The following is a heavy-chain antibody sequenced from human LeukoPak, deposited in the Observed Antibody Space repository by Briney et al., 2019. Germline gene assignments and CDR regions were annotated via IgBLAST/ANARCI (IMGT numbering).Heavy chain of an antibody. CDR1: GYTFTGYY. J-gene: IGHJ4*02. CDR2: INPNSGGT. V-gene: IGHV1-2*02. D-gene: IGHD3-10*01. Sequence: ASVKVSCKASGYTFTGYYMHWVRQAPGQGLEWMGWINPNSGGTNYAQKFQGRVIMTRDTSISTAYMELSRLRSDDTAVYYCARSDYGSGSYRFDYWGQGTLVTVSS. CDR3: ARSDYGSGSYRFDY.